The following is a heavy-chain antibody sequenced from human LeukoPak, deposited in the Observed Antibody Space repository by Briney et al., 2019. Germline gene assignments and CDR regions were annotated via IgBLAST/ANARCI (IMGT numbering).Heavy chain of an antibody. Sequence: PGGSLRLSCAASGFTFTNAWMTWVRQAPGKGLEWVGRIKSKTHGGTTDYAAPVKGRFTISRDDLKNTLYLQMNSLKTEDTAIYYCTTAGYSGYDWNYWGQGALVTVSS. CDR2: IKSKTHGGTT. CDR3: TTAGYSGYDWNY. V-gene: IGHV3-15*01. D-gene: IGHD5-12*01. CDR1: GFTFTNAW. J-gene: IGHJ4*02.